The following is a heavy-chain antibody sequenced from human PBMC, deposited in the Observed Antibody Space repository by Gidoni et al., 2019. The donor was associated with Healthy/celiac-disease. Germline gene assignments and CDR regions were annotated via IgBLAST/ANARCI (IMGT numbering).Heavy chain of an antibody. CDR1: GFTFSSYG. CDR2: IWYDGSNK. V-gene: IGHV3-33*01. Sequence: QVQLVESGGGVVQPGRSLSLSCAASGFTFSSYGMHWVRQAPGKGLEWVAVIWYDGSNKYYADSVKGRFTISRDNSKNTLYLQMNSLRAEDTAVYYCARVYDFWVNYYGMDVWGQGTTVTVSS. J-gene: IGHJ6*02. D-gene: IGHD3-3*01. CDR3: ARVYDFWVNYYGMDV.